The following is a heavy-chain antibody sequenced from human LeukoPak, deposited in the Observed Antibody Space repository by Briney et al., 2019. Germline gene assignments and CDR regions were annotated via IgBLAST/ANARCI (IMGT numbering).Heavy chain of an antibody. V-gene: IGHV4-59*06. D-gene: IGHD1-1*01. J-gene: IGHJ3*02. Sequence: SETLSLTCTVSGGSISSYYWSWIRQHPGKGLEWIGNIYYSGSTYYNPSLESRVTISVDTSKNQFSLKLSSVTAADTAVYYCARERGRLDAFDIWGQGTMVTVSS. CDR1: GGSISSYY. CDR3: ARERGRLDAFDI. CDR2: IYYSGST.